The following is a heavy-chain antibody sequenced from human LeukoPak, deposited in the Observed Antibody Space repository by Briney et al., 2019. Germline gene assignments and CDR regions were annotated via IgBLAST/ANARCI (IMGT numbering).Heavy chain of an antibody. CDR2: TWHDGSNK. CDR1: GFTFSSYG. Sequence: GRSLKLSCAASGFTFSSYGMHWVRQAPGKGLEWVAVTWHDGSNKYYADSVKGRFTISRDNSKNTLYLQMNSLRAEDTAVYYCTRDQGDYWGQGTLVTVSS. CDR3: TRDQGDY. J-gene: IGHJ4*02. V-gene: IGHV3-33*01.